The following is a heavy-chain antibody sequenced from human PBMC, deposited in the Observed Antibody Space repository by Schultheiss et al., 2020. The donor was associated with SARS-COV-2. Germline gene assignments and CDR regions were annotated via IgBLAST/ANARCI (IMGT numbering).Heavy chain of an antibody. CDR2: ISSNGGST. V-gene: IGHV3-64D*06. Sequence: GGSLRLFCSASGFTFSSYAMHWVRQAPGKGLEYVSAISSNGGSTYYADSVKGRFTISRDNSKNTLYLQMSSLRAEDTAVYYCARGKLLSTVTTLAHAFDIWGQGTMVTVSS. J-gene: IGHJ3*02. CDR3: ARGKLLSTVTTLAHAFDI. D-gene: IGHD4-17*01. CDR1: GFTFSSYA.